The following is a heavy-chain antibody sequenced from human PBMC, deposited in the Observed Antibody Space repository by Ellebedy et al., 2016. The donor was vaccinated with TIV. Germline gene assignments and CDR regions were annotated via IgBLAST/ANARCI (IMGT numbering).Heavy chain of an antibody. D-gene: IGHD3-3*01. V-gene: IGHV1-24*01. CDR3: ASAIFPAPMDV. J-gene: IGHJ6*02. CDR2: FDPEDGET. CDR1: GYTLTELS. Sequence: ASVKVSCKVSGYTLTELSMHWVRQAPGKGLEWMGSFDPEDGETIYAQKFQGRVTITRDTSASTAYMELSSLRSDDTATYYCASAIFPAPMDVWGQGTTVTVS.